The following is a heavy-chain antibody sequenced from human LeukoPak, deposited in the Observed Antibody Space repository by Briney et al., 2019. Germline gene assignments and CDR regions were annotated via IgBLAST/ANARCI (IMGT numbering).Heavy chain of an antibody. D-gene: IGHD6-19*01. Sequence: SVKVSCKASGGTFSSYAISWVRQAPGQGLEWMGRIIPIFGTANYAQKYQGRVTITTDESTSTAYMELSSLRSEDTAVYYCARMSVAGTKVAFDIWGQGTMVTVSS. CDR1: GGTFSSYA. CDR2: IIPIFGTA. J-gene: IGHJ3*02. V-gene: IGHV1-69*05. CDR3: ARMSVAGTKVAFDI.